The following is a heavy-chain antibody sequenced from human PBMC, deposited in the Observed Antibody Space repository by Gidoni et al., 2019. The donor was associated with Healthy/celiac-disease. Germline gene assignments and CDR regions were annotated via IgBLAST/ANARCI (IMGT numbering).Heavy chain of an antibody. CDR2: ISWNSGSR. CDR3: AKDKSSGSRSAAFDI. D-gene: IGHD6-19*01. Sequence: EVQLVESGGGLVQPGSSLRLSCAASGFTFGDYAMHWVRQAPGKGLEWVSGISWNSGSRGYADSVKGRFTISRDNAKNSLYLQMNSLRAEDTALYYCAKDKSSGSRSAAFDIWGQGTMVTVSS. V-gene: IGHV3-9*01. CDR1: GFTFGDYA. J-gene: IGHJ3*02.